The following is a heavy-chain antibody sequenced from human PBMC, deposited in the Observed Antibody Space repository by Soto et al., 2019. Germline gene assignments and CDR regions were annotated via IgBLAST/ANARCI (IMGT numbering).Heavy chain of an antibody. CDR1: GFTFSSYA. D-gene: IGHD1-26*01. Sequence: QVQLVESGGGVVQPGRSLRLSCAASGFTFSSYAMHWVRQAPGKGLEWVALISYDGSNQYYADSVKGRFTISRDNSKNTLYLQLNSLRAEDTAVYYCAKEKYSGNSRGWFDSWGQGTLVTVSS. CDR3: AKEKYSGNSRGWFDS. J-gene: IGHJ5*01. V-gene: IGHV3-30*18. CDR2: ISYDGSNQ.